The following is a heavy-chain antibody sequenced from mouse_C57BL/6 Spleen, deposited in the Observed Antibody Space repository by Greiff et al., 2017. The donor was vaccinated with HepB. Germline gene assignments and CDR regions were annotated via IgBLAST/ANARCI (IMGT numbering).Heavy chain of an antibody. J-gene: IGHJ4*01. D-gene: IGHD1-1*01. CDR1: GFSLTSYG. Sequence: VKLQESGPGLVAPSQSLSITCTVSGFSLTSYGVDWVRQSPGKGLEWLGVIWGVGSTNYNSALKSRLSISKDNSKSQVFLKMNSLQTDDTAMYYCARRDYYGSSLYAMDYWGQGTSVTVSS. V-gene: IGHV2-6*01. CDR2: IWGVGST. CDR3: ARRDYYGSSLYAMDY.